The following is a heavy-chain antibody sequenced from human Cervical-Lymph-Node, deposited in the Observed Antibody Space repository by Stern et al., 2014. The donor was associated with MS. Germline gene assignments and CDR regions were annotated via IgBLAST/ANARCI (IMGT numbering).Heavy chain of an antibody. CDR3: ARTLAYSGSYYYLDS. CDR2: ISGDSGYT. CDR1: GFTFSDSF. J-gene: IGHJ4*02. Sequence: VQLVESGGGLVKPGRSLTLSCEASGFTFSDSFMTWVRQAPGKGLEWVSSISGDSGYTKYADSVRGRFTISRDNARTSLFLRMTGLRADDTALYFCARTLAYSGSYYYLDSWGQGSLVTVS. D-gene: IGHD1-26*01. V-gene: IGHV3-11*06.